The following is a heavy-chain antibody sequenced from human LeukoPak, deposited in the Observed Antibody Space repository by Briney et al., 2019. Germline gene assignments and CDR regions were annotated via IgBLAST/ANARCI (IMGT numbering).Heavy chain of an antibody. Sequence: PGGSLRLSCAASGFTVSSNYMSWVHQAPGKGLEWVSVIYSGGSTYYADSVKGRFTISRDNSKNTLYLQMNSLRAEDTAVYYCARETNDYGDSYGMDVWGQGTTVTVSS. V-gene: IGHV3-53*01. CDR3: ARETNDYGDSYGMDV. J-gene: IGHJ6*02. CDR2: IYSGGST. D-gene: IGHD4-17*01. CDR1: GFTVSSNY.